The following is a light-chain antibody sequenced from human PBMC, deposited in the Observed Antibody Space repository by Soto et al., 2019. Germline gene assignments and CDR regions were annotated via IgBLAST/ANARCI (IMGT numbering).Light chain of an antibody. CDR1: QSISIY. J-gene: IGKJ5*01. V-gene: IGKV1-39*01. CDR3: QQSFSTPIT. CDR2: TAS. Sequence: DIQMTQSPSSLSASVGDRVTITCRASQSISIYLNWYHQKPGKAPKLLIYTASSLQSGVPSRFSGSGSGTDFNLTISSLQPEDFATYYCQQSFSTPITFGQGTRLEIK.